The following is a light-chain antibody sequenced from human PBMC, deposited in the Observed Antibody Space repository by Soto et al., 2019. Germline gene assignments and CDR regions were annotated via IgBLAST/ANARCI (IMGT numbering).Light chain of an antibody. J-gene: IGKJ1*01. Sequence: DIQMTQSPSTLSASVGDRVTITCRASQSISSWLAWYQQKPGKAPKLLIYDASSLESGVPSRFSGSGSETEFTLTISSLQPDDFATYYCQQYNSYPVTFGQGTKVDIK. CDR1: QSISSW. V-gene: IGKV1-5*01. CDR3: QQYNSYPVT. CDR2: DAS.